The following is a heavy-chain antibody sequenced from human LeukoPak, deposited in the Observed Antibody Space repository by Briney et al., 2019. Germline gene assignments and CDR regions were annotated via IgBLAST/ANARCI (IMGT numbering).Heavy chain of an antibody. Sequence: GESLKISCKGSGYSFTNYWIGWVRQMPGKGLEWMGIIYPGDSDTRYSPSFQGQVTISADKSISTAYLQWSSLKASDTAMYYCARLPFYYSDSSGYFDYWGQGTLVTVSS. J-gene: IGHJ4*02. CDR1: GYSFTNYW. CDR3: ARLPFYYSDSSGYFDY. CDR2: IYPGDSDT. D-gene: IGHD3-22*01. V-gene: IGHV5-51*01.